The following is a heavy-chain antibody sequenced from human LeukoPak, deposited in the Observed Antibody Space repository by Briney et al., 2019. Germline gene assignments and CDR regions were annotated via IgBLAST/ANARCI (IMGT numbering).Heavy chain of an antibody. CDR1: GGSISSSSYY. J-gene: IGHJ6*02. Sequence: SSETLSLTCTVSGGSISSSSYYWGWIRQPPGKGLEWIGYIYYSGSTYYNPSLKSRVTISVDTSKNQFSLKLSSVTAADTAVYYCARDRYDILTGYSLTYYYYGMDVWGQGTTVTVSS. D-gene: IGHD3-9*01. CDR2: IYYSGST. V-gene: IGHV4-31*03. CDR3: ARDRYDILTGYSLTYYYYGMDV.